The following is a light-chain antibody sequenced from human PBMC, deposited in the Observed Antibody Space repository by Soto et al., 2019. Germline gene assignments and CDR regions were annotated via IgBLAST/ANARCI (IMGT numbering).Light chain of an antibody. Sequence: QSVLTQPPSVSGAPGQRVTFSCPGTSPNIGAGYDVHWYQQLPGTAPKLLIYGNSNRPSGVPDRFSGSKSGTSASLAITGLQAEDEADYYCQSYDSSLSALVFGGGTKLTVL. CDR2: GNS. V-gene: IGLV1-40*01. J-gene: IGLJ2*01. CDR1: SPNIGAGYD. CDR3: QSYDSSLSALV.